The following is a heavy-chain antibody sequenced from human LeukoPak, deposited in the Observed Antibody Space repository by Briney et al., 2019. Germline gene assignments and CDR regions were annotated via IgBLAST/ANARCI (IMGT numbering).Heavy chain of an antibody. CDR3: ARDASQREWAIYYYYMDV. V-gene: IGHV1-69*13. Sequence: SVKVSCKASGGTFSSYAISWVRQAPGQGLEWMGGIIPMFGTANYAQKFQGRVTITADESTSTVYMELSSLRSEDTAVYYCARDASQREWAIYYYYMDVWGKGTTVTVSS. D-gene: IGHD1-26*01. CDR2: IIPMFGTA. J-gene: IGHJ6*03. CDR1: GGTFSSYA.